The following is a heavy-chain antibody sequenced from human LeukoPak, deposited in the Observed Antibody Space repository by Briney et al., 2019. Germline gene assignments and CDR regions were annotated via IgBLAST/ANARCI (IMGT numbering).Heavy chain of an antibody. D-gene: IGHD1-26*01. J-gene: IGHJ4*02. CDR1: SGSLGPHY. V-gene: IGHV4-34*01. CDR2: IDHSGSS. CDR3: AREASGSPEYFDS. Sequence: SETLSLTCPVNSGSLGPHYWSWIRQPPGKGLAWIGEIDHSGSSNYNPSLKSRVTISVDTSKNQFSLKVNSVTAADTAVYYCAREASGSPEYFDSWGQGTLVTVSS.